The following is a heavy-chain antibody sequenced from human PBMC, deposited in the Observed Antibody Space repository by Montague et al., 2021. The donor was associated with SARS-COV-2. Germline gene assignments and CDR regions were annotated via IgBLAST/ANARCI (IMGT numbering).Heavy chain of an antibody. CDR2: IHSSGGT. J-gene: IGHJ5*02. Sequence: TLSLTCAVSDGSIITGSNFYWGWIRQSAGKGLEWIGRIHSSGGTNYNPSLKSRLTMSVGSSANQFSLKLTSVTAADTAVYYCARDYYDSTGLNWFDPWGQGLLVTVSS. CDR3: ARDYYDSTGLNWFDP. V-gene: IGHV4-61*02. CDR1: DGSIITGSNFY. D-gene: IGHD3-22*01.